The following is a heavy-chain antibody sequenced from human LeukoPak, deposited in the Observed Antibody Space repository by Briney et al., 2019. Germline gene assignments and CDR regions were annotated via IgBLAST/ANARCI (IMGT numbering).Heavy chain of an antibody. J-gene: IGHJ6*04. CDR2: IYYSGST. CDR3: ARSKEGGYYYYGMDV. CDR1: GGSISSYY. Sequence: SETLSLTCTVSGGSISSYYWSWIRQPPGKGLEGIGYIYYSGSTNYNPSLKSRVTISVDTSKNQFSLKLSSVTAADTAVYYCARSKEGGYYYYGMDVWGKGTTVTVSS. V-gene: IGHV4-59*01.